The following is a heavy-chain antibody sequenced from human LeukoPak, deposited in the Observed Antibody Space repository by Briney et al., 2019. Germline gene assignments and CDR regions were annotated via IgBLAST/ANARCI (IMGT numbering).Heavy chain of an antibody. D-gene: IGHD3-10*01. Sequence: SVKVSCKAYGGTFSSYAISWVRQPPGQGLEWMGGIIPIFGTANYAQKFQGRVTITTDESTSTAYMELSSLRSEDTAVYYCAGIDTMVRGVATQLRYWGQGTLVTVSS. CDR1: GGTFSSYA. J-gene: IGHJ4*02. CDR3: AGIDTMVRGVATQLRY. CDR2: IIPIFGTA. V-gene: IGHV1-69*05.